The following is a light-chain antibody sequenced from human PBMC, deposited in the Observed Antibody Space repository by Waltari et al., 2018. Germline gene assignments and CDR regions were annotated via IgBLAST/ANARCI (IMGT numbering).Light chain of an antibody. CDR2: EGS. J-gene: IGLJ3*02. CDR1: RSDVGSYNL. CDR3: CSYAGSTSWV. Sequence: QSALTQPASVSGSPGQSITIFCTGTRSDVGSYNLVSWYQQYPGKAPKLMIYEGSKRPSGVSNRFSGSKSGNTVSLTISGLQAEDEADYYCCSYAGSTSWVFGGGTKLTVL. V-gene: IGLV2-23*01.